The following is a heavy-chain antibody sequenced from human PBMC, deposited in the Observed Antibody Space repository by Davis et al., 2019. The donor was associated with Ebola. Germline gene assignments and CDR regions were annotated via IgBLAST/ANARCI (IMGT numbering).Heavy chain of an antibody. CDR1: GFTFSSYS. D-gene: IGHD3-9*01. CDR3: AVELVREHYYYYGMDI. Sequence: GGSLRLSCAASGFTFSSYSMNWVRQAPGKGLEWVSLIYSGGSTFYADSVKGRFTISRDDSRNAVSLQMNSLTAEDTAVYYCAVELVREHYYYYGMDIWGRGTTVTVSS. V-gene: IGHV3-53*01. CDR2: IYSGGST. J-gene: IGHJ6*04.